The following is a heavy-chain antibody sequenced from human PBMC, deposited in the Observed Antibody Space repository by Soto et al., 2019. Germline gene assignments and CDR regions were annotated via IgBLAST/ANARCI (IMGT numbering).Heavy chain of an antibody. CDR2: IYYSGST. Sequence: SETLSLTCTVSGGSISSSSYYWGWIRQPPGKGLEWIGSIYYSGSTYYNPSLKSRVTISVDTSKNQFSLKLSSVTAADTAVYYCARGGVGWYSRLVYYFDYWGKGTLVTVAS. CDR1: GGSISSSSYY. J-gene: IGHJ4*02. CDR3: ARGGVGWYSRLVYYFDY. D-gene: IGHD6-13*01. V-gene: IGHV4-39*07.